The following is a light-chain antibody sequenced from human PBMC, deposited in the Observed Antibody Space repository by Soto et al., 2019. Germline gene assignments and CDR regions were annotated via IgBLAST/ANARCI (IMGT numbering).Light chain of an antibody. CDR1: QIVSSSY. Sequence: EIVLTQSPGTLSLSPGERATLSCRASQIVSSSYLAWYQQKPGQAPRLLIFGASSRATGVPARFSGSGSGTDFTLTISRLEPEDFAVYYCQQYGSLSWTFGQGTKVDIK. V-gene: IGKV3-20*01. J-gene: IGKJ1*01. CDR2: GAS. CDR3: QQYGSLSWT.